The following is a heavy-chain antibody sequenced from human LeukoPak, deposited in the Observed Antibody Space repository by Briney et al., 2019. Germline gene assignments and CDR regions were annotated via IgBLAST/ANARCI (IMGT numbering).Heavy chain of an antibody. CDR1: GYTFTSYY. Sequence: ASVKVSCKASGYTFTSYYMHWVRQAPGQGLEWMGIINPSGGSTSYAQKFQGRVTMTRDTSTSTVYMELSSLRSEDTAVYYCAREVAVAGTGNWFDPWGQGTLVTVSS. CDR2: INPSGGST. D-gene: IGHD6-19*01. J-gene: IGHJ5*02. V-gene: IGHV1-46*01. CDR3: AREVAVAGTGNWFDP.